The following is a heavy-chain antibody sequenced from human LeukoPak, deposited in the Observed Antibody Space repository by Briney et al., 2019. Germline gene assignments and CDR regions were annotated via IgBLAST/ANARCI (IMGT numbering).Heavy chain of an antibody. CDR2: ISSSSSYI. CDR1: GFTFSSYS. J-gene: IGHJ4*02. CDR3: ARKETATQGFDY. V-gene: IGHV3-21*01. Sequence: PGGSLRLSCAASGFTFSSYSMNWVRQAPGKGLEWVSSISSSSSYIYYADSVKGRFTISRDNAKNSLYLQMNSLRAEDTAVYYCARKETATQGFDYWGQGTLVTVSS. D-gene: IGHD5-18*01.